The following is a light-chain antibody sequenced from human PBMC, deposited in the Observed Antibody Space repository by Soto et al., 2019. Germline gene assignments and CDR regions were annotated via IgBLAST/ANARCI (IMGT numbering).Light chain of an antibody. CDR3: QQRAIWPPYT. CDR2: DAS. CDR1: QSVSAY. J-gene: IGKJ2*01. Sequence: EIVLTQFPATLSLSPGVRATLSCRASQSVSAYLAWYQQKPGQAPRLLIWDASNRATGIPARFSGSGSGTDFTLTISSLEPEDFAVYYCQQRAIWPPYTFGQGTKVEIK. V-gene: IGKV3-11*01.